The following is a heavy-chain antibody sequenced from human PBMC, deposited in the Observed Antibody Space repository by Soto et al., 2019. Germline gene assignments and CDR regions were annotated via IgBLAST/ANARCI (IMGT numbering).Heavy chain of an antibody. Sequence: EVQVLESGGGLVQPGGSLRLSCAASGFTFRMYSMSWVRQAPGKGLEWVSAISESGADTYNADSVKGRFTVSRDNSKNTLDLQMNSLRVEDTAVYYCAKRGTSANFNYYVDVWGKGTTVTVSS. CDR2: ISESGADT. D-gene: IGHD1-1*01. V-gene: IGHV3-23*01. CDR3: AKRGTSANFNYYVDV. J-gene: IGHJ6*03. CDR1: GFTFRMYS.